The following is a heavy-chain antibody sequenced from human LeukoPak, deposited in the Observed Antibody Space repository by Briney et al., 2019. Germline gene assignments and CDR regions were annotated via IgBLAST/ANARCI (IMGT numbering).Heavy chain of an antibody. V-gene: IGHV3-30*02. Sequence: PGGSLRLSCAASGFTFSSYAMHWVRQAPGKGLEWVAFIRYDGSNKYYADSVKGRFTISRDNSKNTLYLQMNSLRAEDTAVYYCAKRREAWGSSSGYFDYWGQGTLVTVSS. CDR3: AKRREAWGSSSGYFDY. J-gene: IGHJ4*02. D-gene: IGHD6-6*01. CDR2: IRYDGSNK. CDR1: GFTFSSYA.